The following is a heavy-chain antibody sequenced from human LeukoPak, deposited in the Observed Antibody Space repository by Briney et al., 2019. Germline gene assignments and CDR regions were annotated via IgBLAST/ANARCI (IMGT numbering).Heavy chain of an antibody. Sequence: GGSLRLSCAASGLTLSVYAMSWVRQAPGKGLEWVSGINGDGHSSYYADSVKGRFTISRDNAKNSLYLQMNSLRAEDTAVYYCARGRGIDYWGQGTLVTVSS. CDR2: INGDGHSS. D-gene: IGHD5-12*01. CDR1: GLTLSVYA. J-gene: IGHJ4*02. CDR3: ARGRGIDY. V-gene: IGHV3-20*04.